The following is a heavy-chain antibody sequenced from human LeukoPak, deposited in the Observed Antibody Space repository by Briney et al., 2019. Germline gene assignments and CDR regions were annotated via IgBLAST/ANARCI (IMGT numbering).Heavy chain of an antibody. CDR2: ISWNRGSI. CDR3: AKDIIPYDSSGWGAFDI. V-gene: IGHV3-9*01. Sequence: GRSLRLSCAASGFTFDDYAMHWVRQAPGKGLEWVSGISWNRGSIGYADSVKGRFTISRDNAKNSLYLQMNSLRAEDTALYYCAKDIIPYDSSGWGAFDIWSQGTMVTVSS. CDR1: GFTFDDYA. D-gene: IGHD3-22*01. J-gene: IGHJ3*02.